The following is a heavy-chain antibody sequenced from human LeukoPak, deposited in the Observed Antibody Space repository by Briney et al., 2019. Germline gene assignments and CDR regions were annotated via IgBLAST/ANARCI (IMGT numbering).Heavy chain of an antibody. D-gene: IGHD3-10*01. Sequence: GGSLRLSCAASEFFFSDYYTSWVRQAPGKGLEWVSYISSGGDTKYYADSVKGRFTISRDNAKNSLYLQMNNLRAEDTAVYCCAREMGGDYGSGTFFDLWGQGNMATVSS. CDR1: EFFFSDYY. CDR3: AREMGGDYGSGTFFDL. V-gene: IGHV3-11*01. J-gene: IGHJ4*02. CDR2: ISSGGDTK.